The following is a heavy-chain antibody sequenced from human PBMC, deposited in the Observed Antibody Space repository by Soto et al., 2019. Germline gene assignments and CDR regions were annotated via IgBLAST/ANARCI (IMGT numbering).Heavy chain of an antibody. J-gene: IGHJ5*02. CDR3: ARVGPRVSDYYDSSPYTFESWFDP. CDR2: IYHGGST. V-gene: IGHV4-38-2*01. Sequence: QVQLQESGPGLVKASETLSLTCAVSGYSISSGYYWGWLRQPPGKGLEWIGSIYHGGSTYYNPSLNSRVTFSIDMTNNHVALILNSVTAADTAFYYCARVGPRVSDYYDSSPYTFESWFDPWGQGTLVTVSS. D-gene: IGHD3-22*01. CDR1: GYSISSGYY.